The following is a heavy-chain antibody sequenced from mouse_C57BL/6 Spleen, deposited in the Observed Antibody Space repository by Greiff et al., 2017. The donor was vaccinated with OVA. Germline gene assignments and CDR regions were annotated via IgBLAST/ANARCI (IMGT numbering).Heavy chain of an antibody. D-gene: IGHD1-1*01. CDR1: GFTFSDYY. CDR3: ARDGGIYYGSSPYAMDY. V-gene: IGHV5-16*01. J-gene: IGHJ4*01. Sequence: EVKLQESEGGLVQPGSSMKLSCTASGFTFSDYYMAWVRQVPEKGLEWVANINYDGSSTYYLDSLKSRFIISRVNAKNILYLQMSSLKSEDTATYYCARDGGIYYGSSPYAMDYWGQGTSVTVSS. CDR2: INYDGSST.